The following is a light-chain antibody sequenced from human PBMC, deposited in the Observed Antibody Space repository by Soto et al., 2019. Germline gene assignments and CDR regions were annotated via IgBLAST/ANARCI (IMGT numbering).Light chain of an antibody. J-gene: IGLJ2*01. V-gene: IGLV1-47*01. CDR2: RAD. CDR3: AAWDDTLSGLV. Sequence: QSVLAPPPSASGTRGQTVTISCSGRGSNIGSNYVYWYQQLPGTAPRLLMYRADQRPSGVPDRFSGSKSGTSASLAISGLRSEDEADYYCAAWDDTLSGLVFGGGTQLTVL. CDR1: GSNIGSNY.